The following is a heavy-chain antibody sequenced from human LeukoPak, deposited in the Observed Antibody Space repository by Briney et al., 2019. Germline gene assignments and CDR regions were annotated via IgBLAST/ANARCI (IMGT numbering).Heavy chain of an antibody. CDR1: GFTFSSYW. D-gene: IGHD3-22*01. CDR2: INSDGSST. V-gene: IGHV3-74*01. CDR3: AKDASYYDSSGLIDY. Sequence: PGGSLRLSCAASGFTFSSYWMHWVRQAPGKGLVWVSRINSDGSSTSYADSVKGRFTISRDNAKNSLYLQMNSLRAEDTALYYCAKDASYYDSSGLIDYWGQGTLVTVSS. J-gene: IGHJ4*02.